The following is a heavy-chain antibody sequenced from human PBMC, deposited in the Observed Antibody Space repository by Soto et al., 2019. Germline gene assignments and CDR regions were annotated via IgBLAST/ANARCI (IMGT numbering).Heavy chain of an antibody. J-gene: IGHJ4*02. V-gene: IGHV1-69*13. CDR1: GGTFSSYA. Sequence: SVKVSCKASGGTFSSYAISWVRQAPGQGLEWMGGIIPIFGTANYAQKFQGRVTITADESTSTAYMELSSLRSEDTAVYYCAIVTTGYDYVWGSYRPQFDYWGQGTLVTVSS. D-gene: IGHD3-16*02. CDR3: AIVTTGYDYVWGSYRPQFDY. CDR2: IIPIFGTA.